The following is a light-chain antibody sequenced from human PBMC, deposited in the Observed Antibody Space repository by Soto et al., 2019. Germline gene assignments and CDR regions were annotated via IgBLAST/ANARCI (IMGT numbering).Light chain of an antibody. CDR3: QQYGSSPRT. J-gene: IGKJ1*01. CDR1: QSVSSGY. Sequence: IVLTQSPCTLSLSPGERATLSCRASQSVSSGYLAWYQQKPGQAPRLLIYGASIRAAGIPDRFSGSGSGADFTLTISRLEPEDFAVYYCQQYGSSPRTFGQGTKVDI. CDR2: GAS. V-gene: IGKV3-20*01.